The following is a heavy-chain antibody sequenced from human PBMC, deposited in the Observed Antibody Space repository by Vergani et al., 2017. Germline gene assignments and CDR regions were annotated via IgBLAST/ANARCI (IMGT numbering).Heavy chain of an antibody. CDR3: ARESSGSYYGAPDY. Sequence: QVQLQESGPGLVKPSQTLSLTCTVSGGSISSGSYYWSWIRQPAGKGLEWIGRIYTSGGTNYNPSLKSRVTISVDTSKNQFSLKLISVTAADTAVYYCARESSGSYYGAPDYWGQGSLVTVSS. D-gene: IGHD1-26*01. CDR2: IYTSGGT. V-gene: IGHV4-61*02. CDR1: GGSISSGSYY. J-gene: IGHJ4*02.